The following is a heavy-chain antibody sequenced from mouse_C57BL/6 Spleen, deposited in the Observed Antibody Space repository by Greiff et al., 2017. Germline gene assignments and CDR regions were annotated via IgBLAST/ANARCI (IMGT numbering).Heavy chain of an antibody. D-gene: IGHD1-1*01. CDR3: ARDGGCYGSSFYAMDD. Sequence: EVLGVESGGGLVKPGGSLKLSCAASGFTFSSYAMSWVRQTPEKRLEWVASISDGGSYTYYPDNVKGRFTISRDNAKNNLYLQMSHLKSEDTAMYYCARDGGCYGSSFYAMDDGGKGTSVTVSS. V-gene: IGHV5-4*01. CDR1: GFTFSSYA. J-gene: IGHJ4*01. CDR2: ISDGGSYT.